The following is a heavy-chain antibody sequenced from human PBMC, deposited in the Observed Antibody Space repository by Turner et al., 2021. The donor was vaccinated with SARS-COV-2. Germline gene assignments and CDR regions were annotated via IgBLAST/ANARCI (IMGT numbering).Heavy chain of an antibody. CDR1: GFTFSDYW. V-gene: IGHV3-7*01. D-gene: IGHD1-1*01. CDR2: IKTDGSSK. J-gene: IGHJ5*01. Sequence: EVQLVESGGGLVQSGGSLSLCCAGPGFTFSDYWMGWGRQAPGKGLEWVANIKTDGSSKYYVDSVKDRFTTSRDNAKNSLYLQMYSLRAEDTAVYYCVRHGSWKFDSWGQGTLVTVSS. CDR3: VRHGSWKFDS.